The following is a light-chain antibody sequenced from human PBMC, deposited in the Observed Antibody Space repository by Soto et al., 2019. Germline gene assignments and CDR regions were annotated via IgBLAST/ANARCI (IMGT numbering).Light chain of an antibody. CDR1: QRVSSN. CDR3: QQYNNWPPLYT. Sequence: EIVMTQSPATLSVSPGERATLSCRASQRVSSNLAWYQQKPAQAPRLPIYGASTRATGTPARFSGSGSGTEFTLTISRLQSEDFAVYDCQQYNNWPPLYTFGQGTKLEIK. J-gene: IGKJ2*01. V-gene: IGKV3-15*01. CDR2: GAS.